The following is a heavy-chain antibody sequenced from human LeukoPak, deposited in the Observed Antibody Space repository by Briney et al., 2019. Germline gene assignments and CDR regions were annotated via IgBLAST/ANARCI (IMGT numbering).Heavy chain of an antibody. V-gene: IGHV3-15*07. CDR2: IKSKTDGGTT. D-gene: IGHD3-16*02. Sequence: GGSLRLSCAASGFTFSNAWMNWVRQAPGKWLEWVGRIKSKTDGGTTDYAAPVKGRFTISRDDSKNTLYLQMNSLKTEDTAVYCCTTRPTTFGGVIAMDYWGQGTLVTVSS. CDR1: GFTFSNAW. J-gene: IGHJ4*02. CDR3: TTRPTTFGGVIAMDY.